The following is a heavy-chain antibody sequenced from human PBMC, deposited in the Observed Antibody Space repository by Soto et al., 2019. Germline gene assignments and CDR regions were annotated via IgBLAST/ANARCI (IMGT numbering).Heavy chain of an antibody. CDR2: TYYRSKWYN. J-gene: IGHJ6*03. V-gene: IGHV6-1*01. D-gene: IGHD6-13*01. CDR3: ARDWQQQLVREYYYYYMDV. CDR1: GDSVSSNSAA. Sequence: KQSQTLSLTCAISGDSVSSNSAAWNWIRQSPSRGLEWLGRTYYRSKWYNDYAVSVKSRITINPDTSKNQFSLQLNSVTPEDTAVYYCARDWQQQLVREYYYYYMDVWGKGTTVTVSS.